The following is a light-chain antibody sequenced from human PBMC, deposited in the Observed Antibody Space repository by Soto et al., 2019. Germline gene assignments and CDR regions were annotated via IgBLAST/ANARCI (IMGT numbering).Light chain of an antibody. CDR1: QGIINY. Sequence: DIQMTQSPSSLSASVGDRVTITCRASQGIINYLAWYQQKPGKEPNLLIYAASTLQSGVQSRFSGGGSGTDFTLTINRLQPEDVAAYYCQKYNSAPYTFGQGNRLEIK. CDR3: QKYNSAPYT. J-gene: IGKJ2*01. V-gene: IGKV1-27*01. CDR2: AAS.